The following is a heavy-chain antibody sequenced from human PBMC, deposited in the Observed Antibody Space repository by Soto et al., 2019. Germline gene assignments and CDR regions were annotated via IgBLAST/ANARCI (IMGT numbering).Heavy chain of an antibody. Sequence: GGSLRLSCAASGFTFSSYGMHWVRQAPGKGLEWVAVISYDGSNKYYADSVKGRFTISRDNSKNTLYLQMNSLRAEDTAVYYCAKGRVRGVMPAFDIWGQGTMITVSS. CDR2: ISYDGSNK. CDR1: GFTFSSYG. J-gene: IGHJ3*02. D-gene: IGHD3-10*01. V-gene: IGHV3-30*18. CDR3: AKGRVRGVMPAFDI.